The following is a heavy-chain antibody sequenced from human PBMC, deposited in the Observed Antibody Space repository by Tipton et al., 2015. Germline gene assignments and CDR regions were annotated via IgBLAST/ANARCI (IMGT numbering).Heavy chain of an antibody. Sequence: TLSLTCSVSSDSISKYYWSWIRQPPGKELEWIGEIYHSGSTNYSPSLKSRVIVSVDKSNNRFSLRLTSLTAADTAVYFCACGSPRGQLDYWGQGTLVTVSS. CDR2: IYHSGST. V-gene: IGHV4-59*04. CDR3: ACGSPRGQLDY. J-gene: IGHJ4*02. D-gene: IGHD3-10*01. CDR1: SDSISKYY.